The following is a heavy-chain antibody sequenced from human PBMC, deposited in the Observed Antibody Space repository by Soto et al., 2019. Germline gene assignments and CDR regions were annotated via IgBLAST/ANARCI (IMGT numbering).Heavy chain of an antibody. CDR2: INVYNGNT. D-gene: IGHD3-10*01. J-gene: IGHJ5*02. V-gene: IGHV1-18*01. CDR3: ARGVGSGSYYNQYTWFDP. CDR1: GYTFTNYG. Sequence: GASVKVSCKASGYTFTNYGISWVRQAPGQGLEWMGWINVYNGNTKYAQKVQGRVTMTTDTSTSTAYMELRSLRSDDTAVYYCARGVGSGSYYNQYTWFDPWGQGTLVTV.